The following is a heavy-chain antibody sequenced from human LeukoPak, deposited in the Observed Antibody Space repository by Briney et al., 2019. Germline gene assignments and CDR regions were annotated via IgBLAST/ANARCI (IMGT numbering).Heavy chain of an antibody. D-gene: IGHD1-26*01. Sequence: SETLSLTCTVSGGSISSGSYYWSWIRQPAGKGLEWIGRIYTSGSTNYNPSLKSRVTISVDTSKNQFSLKLSSVTAADTAVYYCARHVVVGATKFDYWGQGTLVTVSS. CDR3: ARHVVVGATKFDY. J-gene: IGHJ4*02. V-gene: IGHV4-61*02. CDR2: IYTSGST. CDR1: GGSISSGSYY.